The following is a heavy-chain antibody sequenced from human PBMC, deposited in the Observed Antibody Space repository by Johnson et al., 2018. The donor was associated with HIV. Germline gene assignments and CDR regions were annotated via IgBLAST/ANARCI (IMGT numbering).Heavy chain of an antibody. CDR2: ISYDGSNK. V-gene: IGHV3-30-3*01. J-gene: IGHJ3*02. Sequence: QVQLMESGGGVVQPGRSLRLSCAASGFTFSNYAMHWVRQAPGKGLEWVALISYDGSNKYYADSVKGRFTISRDNSNNTLYLQMNSLRTEDTAVYYCAKEGITMEVDIWGQGTTVTVSS. CDR1: GFTFSNYA. D-gene: IGHD3-10*01. CDR3: AKEGITMEVDI.